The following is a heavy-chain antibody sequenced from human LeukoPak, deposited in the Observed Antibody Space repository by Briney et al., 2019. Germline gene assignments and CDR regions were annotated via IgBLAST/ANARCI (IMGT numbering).Heavy chain of an antibody. J-gene: IGHJ4*02. D-gene: IGHD2-2*01. V-gene: IGHV1-8*01. CDR2: MNPESGST. Sequence: ASVKVSCKASGYTFSNYDITWVRQATGQGPEWMGWMNPESGSTGYAQKFQGRVTMTRDSSITTAYMELSSLRFEDTAVYYCTRAIRHQLLSDYWGQGTLAAVSS. CDR1: GYTFSNYD. CDR3: TRAIRHQLLSDY.